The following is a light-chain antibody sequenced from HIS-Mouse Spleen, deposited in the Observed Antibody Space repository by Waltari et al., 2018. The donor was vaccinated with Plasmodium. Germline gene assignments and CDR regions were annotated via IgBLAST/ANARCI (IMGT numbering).Light chain of an antibody. CDR2: EDS. CDR1: ALPKKY. CDR3: YSTDSSGNHRV. J-gene: IGLJ3*02. Sequence: SYELTQPPSVSVSPGQTARITCSGDALPKKYAYWYQQKSGQAPVLVIYEDSKRASGLPERFSCASSGTMAALTISGAQVEDEADYYCYSTDSSGNHRVFGGGTKLTVL. V-gene: IGLV3-10*01.